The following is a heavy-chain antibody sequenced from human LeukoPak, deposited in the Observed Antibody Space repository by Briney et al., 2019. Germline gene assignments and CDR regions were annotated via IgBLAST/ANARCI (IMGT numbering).Heavy chain of an antibody. J-gene: IGHJ4*02. CDR2: ISSSSSYI. CDR3: ARAYVVVPAALDY. V-gene: IGHV3-21*01. Sequence: GGSLRLSCAASGFTFSSYSMNWVRQAPGKGLEWVSSISSSSSYIYYADSVKCRFTISRDNAKTSLYLQMNSLRAEDTAVYYCARAYVVVPAALDYWGQGTLVTVS. CDR1: GFTFSSYS. D-gene: IGHD2-2*01.